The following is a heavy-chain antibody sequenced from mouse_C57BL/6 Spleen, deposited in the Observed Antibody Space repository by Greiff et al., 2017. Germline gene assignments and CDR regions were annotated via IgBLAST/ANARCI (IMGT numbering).Heavy chain of an antibody. Sequence: EVKLQQSGAELVRPGASVKLSCTASGFNIKDYYMHWVKQRPEQGLEWIGRIDPEDGDTEYAPKVQGKATMTADTSANTAYLQLSSLTSEDTSVYYCTEDSSGSYWYFDVWGTGTTVTVSS. D-gene: IGHD3-2*02. CDR1: GFNIKDYY. CDR3: TEDSSGSYWYFDV. CDR2: IDPEDGDT. V-gene: IGHV14-1*01. J-gene: IGHJ1*03.